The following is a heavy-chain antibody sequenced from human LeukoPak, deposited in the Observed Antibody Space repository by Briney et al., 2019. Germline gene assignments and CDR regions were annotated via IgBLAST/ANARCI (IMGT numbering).Heavy chain of an antibody. V-gene: IGHV3-72*01. CDR1: GFTFSSHG. Sequence: PGGSLRLSCAASGFTFSSHGMSWVRQAPGKGLEWVGRTRNKANSYTTEYAASVKGRFTISRDDSKNSLYLQMNSLKTEDTAVYYCARDYGDAFDIWGQGTMVTVSS. CDR2: TRNKANSYTT. D-gene: IGHD4-17*01. J-gene: IGHJ3*02. CDR3: ARDYGDAFDI.